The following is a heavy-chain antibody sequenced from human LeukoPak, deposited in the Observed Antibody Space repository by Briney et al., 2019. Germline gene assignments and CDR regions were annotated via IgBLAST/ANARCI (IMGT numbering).Heavy chain of an antibody. CDR2: IYYSGST. V-gene: IGHV4-59*01. J-gene: IGHJ4*02. D-gene: IGHD1-14*01. CDR1: GGSISSYY. Sequence: MPSETLSLTCTVSGGSISSYYWSWIRQPPGKGLEWIGYIYYSGSTNYNPSLKSRVTISVDTSKNQFSLKLSSVTAADTAVYYCARVCLITPQWRYFDYWGQGTLVTVSS. CDR3: ARVCLITPQWRYFDY.